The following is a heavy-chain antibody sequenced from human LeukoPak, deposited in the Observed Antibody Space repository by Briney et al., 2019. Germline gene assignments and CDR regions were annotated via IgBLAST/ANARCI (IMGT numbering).Heavy chain of an antibody. CDR1: AYSFASYL. CDR3: ARTGYTYGYIDY. J-gene: IGHJ4*02. D-gene: IGHD5-18*01. CDR2: FYPGDSTT. V-gene: IGHV5-51*01. Sequence: GDSLKFSCKGSAYSFASYLIGCVRQVPGGGLGWICIFYPGDSTTSYSPSFQGQDTISGDKSITTAYLQWRSLRASDTAMYYCARTGYTYGYIDYWGQGTLVTVSS.